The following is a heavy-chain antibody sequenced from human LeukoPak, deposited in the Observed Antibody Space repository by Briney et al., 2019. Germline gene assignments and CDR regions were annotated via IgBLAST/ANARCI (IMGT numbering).Heavy chain of an antibody. V-gene: IGHV3-23*01. Sequence: GGSLRLSCAVSGITLSNYGMSWVRQAPGKGLEWVAGISDSGGRTNYAVSVKGRFTITRDNPKNTLHLQMNSLRAEDTAVYFCAKRGVVIRVILVGFHKEAYYFDSWGQGALVTVSS. CDR2: ISDSGGRT. CDR3: AKRGVVIRVILVGFHKEAYYFDS. CDR1: GITLSNYG. D-gene: IGHD3-22*01. J-gene: IGHJ4*02.